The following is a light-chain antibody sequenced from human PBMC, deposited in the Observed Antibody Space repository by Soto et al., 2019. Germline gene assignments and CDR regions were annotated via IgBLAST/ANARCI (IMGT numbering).Light chain of an antibody. CDR3: AAWDDRVVV. J-gene: IGLJ2*01. CDR1: RSSIGTNT. Sequence: QSVLTQPPSASGTPGQRVTISCSGSRSSIGTNTVTWYQQLPGTAPKLLIYSDNQRPSGVPDRFSGSKSGTSASLAISALQSDDEAAYYCAAWDDRVVVFGGGTKLTV. CDR2: SDN. V-gene: IGLV1-44*01.